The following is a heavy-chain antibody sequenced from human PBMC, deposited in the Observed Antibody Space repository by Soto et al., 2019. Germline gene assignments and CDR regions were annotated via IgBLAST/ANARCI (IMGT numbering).Heavy chain of an antibody. CDR1: GGTFSSYA. J-gene: IGHJ4*02. D-gene: IGHD6-13*01. V-gene: IGHV1-69*13. CDR3: AAPGIAAADGFDY. CDR2: IIPIFGTA. Sequence: GASVKVSCKASGGTFSSYAISWVRQAPGQGLEWMGGIIPIFGTANYAQKFQGRVTITADESTSTAYMELSSLRSEDTAVYYCAAPGIAAADGFDYWGQGTLVTVSS.